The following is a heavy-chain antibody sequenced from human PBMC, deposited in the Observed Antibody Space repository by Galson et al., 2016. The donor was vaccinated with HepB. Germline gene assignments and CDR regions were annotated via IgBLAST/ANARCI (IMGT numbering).Heavy chain of an antibody. CDR1: GGPFSSYS. D-gene: IGHD2-21*01. Sequence: SVKVSCKASGGPFSSYSISWVRQAPGQGLEWMGGIIPIFGTMNYAQKFQDRVTFTADESTSTAYMELSSLRSDDTAVYFCARDGSSGDHYYYYMDVWGKGTTVTVSS. CDR3: ARDGSSGDHYYYYMDV. V-gene: IGHV1-69*13. CDR2: IIPIFGTM. J-gene: IGHJ6*03.